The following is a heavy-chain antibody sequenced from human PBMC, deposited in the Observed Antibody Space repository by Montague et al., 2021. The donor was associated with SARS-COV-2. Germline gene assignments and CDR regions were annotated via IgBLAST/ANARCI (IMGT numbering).Heavy chain of an antibody. Sequence: SLRLSCAASGFTFSTYAMNWVRQAPGKGLEWVPGISSGGNKHHADSVKGRFTIPRDDSRNTLYLQMHSLRAEDTAMYYCAKNFPGQFYFDDWGQGTLVAVSS. V-gene: IGHV3-23*01. CDR2: ISSGGNK. D-gene: IGHD2/OR15-2a*01. J-gene: IGHJ4*02. CDR3: AKNFPGQFYFDD. CDR1: GFTFSTYA.